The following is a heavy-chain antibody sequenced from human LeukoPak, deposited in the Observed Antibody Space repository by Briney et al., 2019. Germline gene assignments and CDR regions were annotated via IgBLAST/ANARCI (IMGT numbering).Heavy chain of an antibody. CDR2: IYYSGST. D-gene: IGHD3-10*01. CDR1: GGSISSYY. V-gene: IGHV4-59*08. Sequence: SETLSLTCTVSGGSISSYYWSWIRQPPGKGLEWIGYIYYSGSTNYNPSLKSRVTISVDTSKNQFSLKLSSVTAADTAVYYCARMVGIPQVLDYYGLAELHAFDIWGQGTMVTVSS. CDR3: ARMVGIPQVLDYYGLAELHAFDI. J-gene: IGHJ3*02.